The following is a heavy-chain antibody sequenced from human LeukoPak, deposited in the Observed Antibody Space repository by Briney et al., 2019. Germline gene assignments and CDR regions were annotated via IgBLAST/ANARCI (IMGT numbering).Heavy chain of an antibody. V-gene: IGHV4-39*07. CDR1: GGSISSSSYY. D-gene: IGHD2-15*01. Sequence: SETLSLTCTVSGGSISSSSYYWGWIRQPPGKGPEWVGSIYYSGSTYYNPSLKSRVTISVDTSRNQLSLKLSSVTAADTAVYYCARAWPAPILLCSGGSCYDNWFDPWGQGILVTVSS. CDR3: ARAWPAPILLCSGGSCYDNWFDP. J-gene: IGHJ5*02. CDR2: IYYSGST.